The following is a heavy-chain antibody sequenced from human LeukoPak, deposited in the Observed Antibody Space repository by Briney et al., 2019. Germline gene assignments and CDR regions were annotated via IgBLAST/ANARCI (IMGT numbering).Heavy chain of an antibody. CDR2: ISSSSSYI. J-gene: IGHJ6*03. Sequence: PGGSLRLSCAASGFTFSSYSMNWVRQAPGKGLEWASSISSSSSYIYYADSVKGRFTISRDNAKNSLYLQMNSLRAEDTAVYYCARGGANYYYYMDVWGKGTTVTVSS. V-gene: IGHV3-21*01. D-gene: IGHD5-12*01. CDR1: GFTFSSYS. CDR3: ARGGANYYYYMDV.